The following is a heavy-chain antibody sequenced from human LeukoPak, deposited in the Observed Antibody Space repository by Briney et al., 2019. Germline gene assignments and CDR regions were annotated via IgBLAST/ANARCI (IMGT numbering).Heavy chain of an antibody. CDR2: ISSNGGST. CDR1: GFTFSSYA. V-gene: IGHV3-64*01. Sequence: PGGSLRLSCAASGFTFSSYAMHWVRQAPGKGLEYVSAISSNGGSTYYANSVKGRFTISRDNSKNTLYLQMGSLRAEDMAVYYCARGTWEGYFRHWDRGTLVTVSS. J-gene: IGHJ1*01. D-gene: IGHD1-26*01. CDR3: ARGTWEGYFRH.